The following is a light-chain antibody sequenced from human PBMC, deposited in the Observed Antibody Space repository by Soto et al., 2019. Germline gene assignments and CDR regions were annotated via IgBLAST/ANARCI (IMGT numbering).Light chain of an antibody. CDR3: QQLNTFPPFFT. CDR1: QGIRSY. CDR2: GAS. Sequence: DIXLTQSPSFLSASVGDRVTITCRASQGIRSYLAWYQQRPGKAPELLIYGASTLRPGGASRFSGSGSGTEFTLTISSLQPEDFATYFCQQLNTFPPFFTFGPGTKVDIK. J-gene: IGKJ3*01. V-gene: IGKV1-9*01.